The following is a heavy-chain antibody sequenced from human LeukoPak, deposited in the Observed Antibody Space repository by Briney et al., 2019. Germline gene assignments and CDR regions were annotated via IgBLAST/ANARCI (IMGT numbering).Heavy chain of an antibody. CDR2: IIPILGIA. CDR1: GGTFSSYT. J-gene: IGHJ4*02. V-gene: IGHV1-69*02. Sequence: SVKVSCKASGGTFSSYTISWVRQAPGQGLEWMGRIIPILGIANYAQKFQGRVTITADKSTSTTYMELSSLRSEDTAVYYCASYFWSGYYYDYWGQGTLVTVSS. D-gene: IGHD3-3*01. CDR3: ASYFWSGYYYDY.